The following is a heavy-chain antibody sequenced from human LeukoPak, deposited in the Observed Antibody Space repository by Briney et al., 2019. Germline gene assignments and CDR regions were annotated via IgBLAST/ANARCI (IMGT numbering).Heavy chain of an antibody. D-gene: IGHD1-26*01. CDR1: GYTFTSYA. CDR2: INAGNGNT. V-gene: IGHV1-3*01. Sequence: GASVKVSCKASGYTFTSYAMHWVRQAPGQRLEWMGGINAGNGNTKYSQKFQGRVTITRDTSASTAYMELSSLRSEDTAVYYCARGPPAWGATLNWGQGTLVTVSS. CDR3: ARGPPAWGATLN. J-gene: IGHJ4*02.